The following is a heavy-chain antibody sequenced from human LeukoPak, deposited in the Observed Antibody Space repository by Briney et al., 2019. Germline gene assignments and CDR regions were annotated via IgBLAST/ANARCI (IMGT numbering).Heavy chain of an antibody. D-gene: IGHD6-19*01. CDR2: ISWNGGEE. CDR3: AKEQGYTGWLTTGH. CDR1: GFTFSDYG. Sequence: GGSLRLSCAASGFTFSDYGMHWLRQAPGKGLEWVAVISWNGGEEHYGNSVRDRFTISRDNSKNMVYLQMNSLRVEDTAVYYCAKEQGYTGWLTTGHWGQGALVTVSS. J-gene: IGHJ4*02. V-gene: IGHV3-30*18.